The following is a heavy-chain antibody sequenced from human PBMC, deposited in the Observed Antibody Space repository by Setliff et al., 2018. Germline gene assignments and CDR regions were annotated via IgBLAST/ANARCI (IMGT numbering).Heavy chain of an antibody. V-gene: IGHV1-2*02. D-gene: IGHD5-12*01. J-gene: IGHJ2*01. CDR3: TKDLKKWLQFGWYFDL. CDR2: INPNSGGT. Sequence: ASVKVSCKASGYNFTGYCMYWVRQAPGQGLEWMGWINPNSGGTNYAQKFQGRVSMTRDTSISTAFLEFNGLRSDDTAVYYCTKDLKKWLQFGWYFDLWGRGTLVTVSS. CDR1: GYNFTGYC.